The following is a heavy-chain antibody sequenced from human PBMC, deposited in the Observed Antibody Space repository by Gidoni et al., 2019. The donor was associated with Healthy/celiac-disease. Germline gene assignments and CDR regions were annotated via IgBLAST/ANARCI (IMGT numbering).Heavy chain of an antibody. Sequence: QVQLVESGGGVVQPGRSLRLSCAASGFTFSSYGMHWVRQAPGKGLELVSVISYDGSNKYYADSVKGRFTISRDNSKNTLYLQMNSLRAEDTAVYYCAKDFPDQGYGGYVSPLMFAFDIWGQGTMVTVSS. CDR3: AKDFPDQGYGGYVSPLMFAFDI. CDR2: ISYDGSNK. D-gene: IGHD5-12*01. CDR1: GFTFSSYG. J-gene: IGHJ3*02. V-gene: IGHV3-30*18.